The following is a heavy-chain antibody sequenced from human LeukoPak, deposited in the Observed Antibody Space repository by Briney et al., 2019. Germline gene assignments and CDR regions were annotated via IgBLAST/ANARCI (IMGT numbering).Heavy chain of an antibody. V-gene: IGHV3-15*01. D-gene: IGHD6-13*01. Sequence: KPGGSLRLSCAASGFTFSNAWMSWVRQAPGKGLEWVGRIKSKTDGGTTDYAAPVKGRFTISRDDSKNTLYLQMNSLRAEDSAVYYCARVGYTGTWYSSPPFDYWGQGTLVTVSS. CDR2: IKSKTDGGTT. CDR3: ARVGYTGTWYSSPPFDY. CDR1: GFTFSNAW. J-gene: IGHJ4*02.